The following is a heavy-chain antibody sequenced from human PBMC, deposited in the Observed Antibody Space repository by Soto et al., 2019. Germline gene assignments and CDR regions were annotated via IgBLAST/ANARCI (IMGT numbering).Heavy chain of an antibody. CDR1: GFSLSTNGMG. D-gene: IGHD5-12*01. CDR2: IYWDDDK. J-gene: IGHJ4*02. V-gene: IGHV2-5*02. CDR3: ESLTRGVYDLDRLWEKFDY. Sequence: QITVKESGLTLVKPTETLTLTCTFSGFSLSTNGMGVGWIRQPPGKALEWLALIYWDDDKRYSPSLRSRLTIIKDTSKNQVDLTMNNMEPVETATYYCESLTRGVYDLDRLWEKFDYWGQGTMVTVSS.